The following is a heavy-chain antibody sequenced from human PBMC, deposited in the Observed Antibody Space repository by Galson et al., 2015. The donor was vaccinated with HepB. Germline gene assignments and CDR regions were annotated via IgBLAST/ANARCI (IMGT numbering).Heavy chain of an antibody. Sequence: ASGYTFTSYGISWVRQAPGQGLEWMGGIIPIFGTANYAQKLQGRVTITADKSTSTAYMELSSLRSEDTAVYYCARESGTTSYYYYGMDVWGQGTTVTVSS. CDR3: ARESGTTSYYYYGMDV. J-gene: IGHJ6*02. V-gene: IGHV1-69*06. D-gene: IGHD1-1*01. CDR1: GYTFTSYG. CDR2: IIPIFGTA.